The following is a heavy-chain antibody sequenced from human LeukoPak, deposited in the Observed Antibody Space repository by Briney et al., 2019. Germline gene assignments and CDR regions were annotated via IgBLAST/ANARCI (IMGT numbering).Heavy chain of an antibody. CDR2: IYHSGST. D-gene: IGHD2-15*01. CDR1: GGSISSSNW. J-gene: IGHJ4*02. CDR3: ARADEVVAALDY. Sequence: PSETLSLTCAVSGGSISSSNWWSWVRQRPGKGLEWIGEIYHSGSTNYNPSLKSRATISVDKSKNQFSLKLSSVTAADTAVYYCARADEVVAALDYWGEGPLVTVSS. V-gene: IGHV4-4*02.